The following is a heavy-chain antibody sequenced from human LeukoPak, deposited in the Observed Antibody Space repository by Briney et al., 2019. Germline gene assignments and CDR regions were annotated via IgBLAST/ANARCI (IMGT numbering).Heavy chain of an antibody. CDR1: GYTFSNYY. D-gene: IGHD5-18*01. CDR3: ASDSGYSYGDIDF. CDR2: INPSGGST. J-gene: IGHJ4*02. V-gene: IGHV1-46*01. Sequence: GASVKVSCKASGYTFSNYYMHWVRQAPGQGLEWMGIINPSGGSTSYAQKFQGRVTMTRDTSTSTVYMELSSLRSEDTAVYYCASDSGYSYGDIDFWGQGTLVTVSS.